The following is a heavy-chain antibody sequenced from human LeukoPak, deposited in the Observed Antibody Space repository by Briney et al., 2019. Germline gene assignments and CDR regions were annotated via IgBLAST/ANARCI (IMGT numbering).Heavy chain of an antibody. Sequence: SETLSLTCTVSGGSISSSSYYWGWIRQPLGKGLEWIGSIYYSGSTYYNPSLKSRVTISVDTSKNQFSLKLSSVTAADTAVYYCARGGIYYYYMDVWGKGTTVTVSS. V-gene: IGHV4-39*07. CDR3: ARGGIYYYYMDV. D-gene: IGHD3-3*02. J-gene: IGHJ6*03. CDR2: IYYSGST. CDR1: GGSISSSSYY.